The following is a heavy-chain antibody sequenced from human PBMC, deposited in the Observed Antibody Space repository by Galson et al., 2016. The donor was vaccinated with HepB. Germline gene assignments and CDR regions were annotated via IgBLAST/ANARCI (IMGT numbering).Heavy chain of an antibody. CDR1: GYTFNTFV. Sequence: SVKVSCKASGYTFNTFVMHWVRQAPGQGLQWMGWINTNTGNTTYVQGCTGRCVFSLETSVSTAYLQLSSLKTDDTDVYYLAREAFDMWGQGTMVTVSS. CDR3: AREAFDM. J-gene: IGHJ3*02. V-gene: IGHV7-4-1*02. CDR2: INTNTGNT.